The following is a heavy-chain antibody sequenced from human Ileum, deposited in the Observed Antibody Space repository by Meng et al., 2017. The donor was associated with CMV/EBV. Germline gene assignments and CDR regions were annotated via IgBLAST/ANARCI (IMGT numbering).Heavy chain of an antibody. D-gene: IGHD3-3*01. CDR2: IYDGETT. Sequence: GESLKISCEASGLTVSSNHMTWVRQAPGKGLEWVSVIYDGETTSYADSVKGRFFISRDNSKNTLYLQMNSLRVDDTAVYYCGTVPFWGGPTDTFWGQGTLVTVSS. CDR1: GLTVSSNH. V-gene: IGHV3-53*01. CDR3: GTVPFWGGPTDTF. J-gene: IGHJ4*02.